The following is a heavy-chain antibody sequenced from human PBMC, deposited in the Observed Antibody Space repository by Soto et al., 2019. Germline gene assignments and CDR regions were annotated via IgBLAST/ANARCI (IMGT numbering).Heavy chain of an antibody. CDR2: SNAGNGNT. J-gene: IGHJ3*01. Sequence: QVQLVQSGAEVKKPGASVRVSCKASGYTFISYAIHWARQAPGQRLEWMGWSNAGNGNTKYSQKFQARVTITRDTSANTAYMELLGLKSADTATYSCARPRSYLSVAFDLWGQGTMVPVSS. CDR1: GYTFISYA. CDR3: ARPRSYLSVAFDL. D-gene: IGHD2-21*01. V-gene: IGHV1-3*01.